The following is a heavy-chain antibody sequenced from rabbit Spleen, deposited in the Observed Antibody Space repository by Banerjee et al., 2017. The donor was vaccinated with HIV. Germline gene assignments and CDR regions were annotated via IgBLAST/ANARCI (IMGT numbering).Heavy chain of an antibody. CDR1: GFSFSSSYY. V-gene: IGHV1S45*01. J-gene: IGHJ4*01. Sequence: QEQLVESGGGLVQPEGSLTLTCTASGFSFSSSYYMCWVRQAPGKGLEWVACIFTGASGGAYYATWAKGRITVSITSSTTVTLQMASLSAADTATYFCARGPPYAGYAGYGYVSLNLWGPGTLVTVS. CDR2: IFTGASGGA. CDR3: ARGPPYAGYAGYGYVSLNL. D-gene: IGHD6-1*01.